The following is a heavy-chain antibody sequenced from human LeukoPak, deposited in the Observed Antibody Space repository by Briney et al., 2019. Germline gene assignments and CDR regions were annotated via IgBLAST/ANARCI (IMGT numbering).Heavy chain of an antibody. D-gene: IGHD6-19*01. Sequence: ASVKVSCKASGYTFTGYYMHWVRQAPGQGLEWMGWINPNSGGTNYAQKFQGRVTMTRDTSISTAYMELSRLRSDDTAVYYCASGFYGSEGSLRYDYWGQGTLVTVSS. J-gene: IGHJ4*02. CDR2: INPNSGGT. CDR1: GYTFTGYY. CDR3: ASGFYGSEGSLRYDY. V-gene: IGHV1-2*02.